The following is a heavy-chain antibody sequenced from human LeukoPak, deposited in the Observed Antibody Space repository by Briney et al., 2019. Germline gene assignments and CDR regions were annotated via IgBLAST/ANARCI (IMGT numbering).Heavy chain of an antibody. D-gene: IGHD2-2*02. CDR1: GYTFTSYG. J-gene: IGHJ5*02. CDR2: IIPIFGTA. CDR3: ARERAYCSSTSCYIYWFDP. Sequence: SVKVSCKASGYTFTSYGISWVRQAPGQGLEWMGGIIPIFGTANYAQKFQGRVTITTDESTSTAYMELSSLRSEDTAVYYCARERAYCSSTSCYIYWFDPWGQGTLVTVSS. V-gene: IGHV1-69*05.